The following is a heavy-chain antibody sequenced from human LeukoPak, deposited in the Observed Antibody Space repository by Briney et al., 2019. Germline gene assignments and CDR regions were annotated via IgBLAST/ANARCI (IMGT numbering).Heavy chain of an antibody. D-gene: IGHD1-26*01. Sequence: SETLSLTCTISGGSISNYYWSWIRQPSGKGLEWIGYVYYSGSTNYNPSLRSRVTISIESSKNRFSLNLGSVTAADAAVYYCARLPSGSYTTYFDYWGQGNLVTVSS. J-gene: IGHJ4*02. V-gene: IGHV4-59*01. CDR3: ARLPSGSYTTYFDY. CDR2: VYYSGST. CDR1: GGSISNYY.